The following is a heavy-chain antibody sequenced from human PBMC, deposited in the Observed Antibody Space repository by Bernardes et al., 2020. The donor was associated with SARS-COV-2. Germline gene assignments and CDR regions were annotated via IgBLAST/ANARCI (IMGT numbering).Heavy chain of an antibody. J-gene: IGHJ5*02. D-gene: IGHD3-22*01. Sequence: GGSLRLSCAASGFTFSSYAMSWVRQAPGKGLEWVSAISGSGGSTYYADSVKGRFTISRDNSKNTLYLQMNSLRAEDTAVYYCAKEGIITMIVAFGDWFDPWGQGTLVTVSS. CDR3: AKEGIITMIVAFGDWFDP. CDR2: ISGSGGST. CDR1: GFTFSSYA. V-gene: IGHV3-23*01.